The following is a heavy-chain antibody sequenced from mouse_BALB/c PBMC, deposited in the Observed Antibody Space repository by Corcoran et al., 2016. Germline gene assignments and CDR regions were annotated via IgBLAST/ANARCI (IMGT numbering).Heavy chain of an antibody. J-gene: IGHJ2*01. D-gene: IGHD4-1*01. CDR3: ARRTGYYFDY. CDR2: IYWDDDK. CDR1: GFSLSTSGMG. V-gene: IGHV8-12*01. Sequence: QVTLKESGPGILQPSQTLSLTCSFSGFSLSTSGMGVSWIRQPSGKGLEWLAHIYWDDDKRYNPSLKSRLTISKDTSRNQVFLKITSVDTADTATYYFARRTGYYFDYWGQGTTLTVSS.